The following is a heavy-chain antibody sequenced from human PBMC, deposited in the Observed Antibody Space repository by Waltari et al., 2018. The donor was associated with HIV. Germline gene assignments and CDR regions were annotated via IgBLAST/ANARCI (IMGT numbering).Heavy chain of an antibody. Sequence: QVHPQESGPGLVKPSEALSLTCSVAGDSLIIYSWSWVRQSPEKGLEWIGYSFYGGDTNYNPSLKSRATISIDPSASQLSLKINSVTAADSGVYYCARPIRGSGVGAFHVWGQGTTVIVSS. J-gene: IGHJ6*02. CDR1: GDSLIIYS. CDR3: ARPIRGSGVGAFHV. D-gene: IGHD1-26*01. V-gene: IGHV4-59*08. CDR2: SFYGGDT.